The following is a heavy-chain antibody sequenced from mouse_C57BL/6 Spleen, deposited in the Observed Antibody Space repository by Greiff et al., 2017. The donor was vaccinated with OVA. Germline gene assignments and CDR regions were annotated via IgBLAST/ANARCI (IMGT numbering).Heavy chain of an antibody. Sequence: EVQLMESGGDLVKPGGSLKLSCAASGFTFSSYGMSWVRQTPDKRLEWVATISSGGSYTYYPDSVKGRFTISRDNAKNTLYLQMSSLKSEDTAMYYCARLPYGSSYDWYFDVWGTGTTVTVSS. J-gene: IGHJ1*03. CDR3: ARLPYGSSYDWYFDV. D-gene: IGHD1-1*01. V-gene: IGHV5-6*01. CDR2: ISSGGSYT. CDR1: GFTFSSYG.